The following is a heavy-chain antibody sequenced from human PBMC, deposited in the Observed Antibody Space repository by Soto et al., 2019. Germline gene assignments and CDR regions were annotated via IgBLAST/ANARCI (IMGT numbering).Heavy chain of an antibody. CDR2: IYYSGST. Sequence: SETLSLTCTVSGGSISSGGYYWSWIRQHPGKGLEWIAYIYYSGSTHYNPSLKSRVTISVDTSKNQFSLKLSSVTAADTAVYYCARGGYYYYYGMDVWGQGTTVTVSS. CDR3: ARGGYYYYYGMDV. V-gene: IGHV4-31*03. D-gene: IGHD2-15*01. CDR1: GGSISSGGYY. J-gene: IGHJ6*02.